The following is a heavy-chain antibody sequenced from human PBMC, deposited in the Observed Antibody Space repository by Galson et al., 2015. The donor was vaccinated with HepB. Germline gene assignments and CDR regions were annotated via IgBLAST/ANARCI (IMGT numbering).Heavy chain of an antibody. CDR1: GFTFSSYA. CDR2: ISGSGGST. CDR3: AKGVDDIVTGYPGGFDY. V-gene: IGHV3-23*01. D-gene: IGHD3-9*01. Sequence: SLRLSCAASGFTFSSYAMSWVRQAPGKGLEWVSAISGSGGSTYYADSVKGRFTISRDNSKNTLYLQMNSLRDEDTAVYYCAKGVDDIVTGYPGGFDYWGQGTLVTVSS. J-gene: IGHJ4*02.